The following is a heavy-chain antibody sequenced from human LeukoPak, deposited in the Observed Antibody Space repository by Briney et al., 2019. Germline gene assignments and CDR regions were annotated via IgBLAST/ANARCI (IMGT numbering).Heavy chain of an antibody. Sequence: GASVKASSRAFVNTLTTLGSSWWGRAPGQGLEGMGWTSAYNGNKNYAQKLQGRVTMTTDTSTSTAYMELRSLRSDDTAVYYCARDAHPGRITMIVVGSNYYYGMDVWGQGTTVTVSS. CDR1: VNTLTTLG. D-gene: IGHD3-22*01. J-gene: IGHJ6*02. V-gene: IGHV1-18*01. CDR3: ARDAHPGRITMIVVGSNYYYGMDV. CDR2: TSAYNGNK.